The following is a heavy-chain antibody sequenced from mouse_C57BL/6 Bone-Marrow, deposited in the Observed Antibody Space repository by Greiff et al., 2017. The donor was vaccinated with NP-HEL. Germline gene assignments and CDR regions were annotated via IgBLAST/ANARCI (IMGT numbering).Heavy chain of an antibody. Sequence: EADGGLVQPKGSLKLSCAASGFTFNTYAMHWVRQAPGKGLEWVARIRSKSSNYATYYADSVKDRFTISRDDSQSMLYLQMNNLKTEDTAMYYCVRENPYYSNLYAMDYWGQGTSVTVSS. J-gene: IGHJ4*01. D-gene: IGHD2-5*01. CDR2: IRSKSSNYAT. CDR3: VRENPYYSNLYAMDY. V-gene: IGHV10-3*01. CDR1: GFTFNTYA.